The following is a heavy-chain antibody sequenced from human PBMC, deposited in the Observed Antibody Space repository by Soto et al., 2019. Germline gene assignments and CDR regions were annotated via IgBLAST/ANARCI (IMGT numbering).Heavy chain of an antibody. Sequence: ASVKVSCKASGYTFTGYYMHWVRQAPGQGLEWMGWINPNSGGTNYAQKFQGWVTMTRDTSISTAYMELSRLRSDDTAVYYCARARREKQLGHQLDYWGQGTLVTVSS. D-gene: IGHD6-6*01. CDR2: INPNSGGT. CDR1: GYTFTGYY. V-gene: IGHV1-2*04. CDR3: ARARREKQLGHQLDY. J-gene: IGHJ4*02.